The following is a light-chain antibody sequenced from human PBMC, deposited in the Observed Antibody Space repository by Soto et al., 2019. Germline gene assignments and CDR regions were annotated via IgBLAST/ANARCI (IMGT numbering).Light chain of an antibody. Sequence: QPVLTQSPSASASLGASVKLTCTLSSGHSSYAIAWHQQQPEKGPRYLMKLNSDGSHSKGDGIPDRFSGSSSGPERYLTISSLQSEDAADYYCQTWGTGVVFGGGTKLTVL. V-gene: IGLV4-69*01. J-gene: IGLJ2*01. CDR1: SGHSSYA. CDR2: LNSDGSH. CDR3: QTWGTGVV.